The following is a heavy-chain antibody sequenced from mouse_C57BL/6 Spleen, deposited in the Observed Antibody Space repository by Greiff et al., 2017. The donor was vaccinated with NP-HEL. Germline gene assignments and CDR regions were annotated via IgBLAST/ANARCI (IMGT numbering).Heavy chain of an antibody. CDR3: ARSGISGLFDY. CDR1: GYAFSSYW. Sequence: VKLMESGAELVKPGASVKISCKASGYAFSSYWMNWVKQRPGKGLEWIGQIYPGDGDTNYNGKFKGKATLTADKSSSTAYMQLSSLTSEDSAVYFCARSGISGLFDYWGQGTTLTVSS. V-gene: IGHV1-80*01. J-gene: IGHJ2*01. D-gene: IGHD3-2*02. CDR2: IYPGDGDT.